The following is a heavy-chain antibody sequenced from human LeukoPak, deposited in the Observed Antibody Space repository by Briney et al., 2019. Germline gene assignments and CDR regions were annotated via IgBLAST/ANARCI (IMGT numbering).Heavy chain of an antibody. CDR1: GGSFSSGSYF. J-gene: IGHJ3*02. CDR2: IYTSGST. Sequence: PSETLSLTCTVSGGSFSSGSYFWSWIRQPAGKGLEWIGRIYTSGSTNYNPSLKSRVTISVDTSKNQFSLKLSSVTAADTAVYYCARRGGLKWEDPDDAFDIWGQGTMVTVSS. V-gene: IGHV4-61*02. CDR3: ARRGGLKWEDPDDAFDI. D-gene: IGHD1-26*01.